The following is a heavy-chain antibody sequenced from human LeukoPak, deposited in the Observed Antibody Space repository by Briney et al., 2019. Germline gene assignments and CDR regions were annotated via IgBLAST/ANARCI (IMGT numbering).Heavy chain of an antibody. CDR2: RWYDGTNK. J-gene: IGHJ4*02. D-gene: IGHD5-18*01. V-gene: IGHV3-33*08. CDR1: GFSFSSYD. CDR3: ARDQRGFSYSKYYFDY. Sequence: GRSLRLSCAASGFSFSSYDMHGVGQAPAKGREWVAVRWYDGTNKYYADSVKGRFTISRDNSKNKLYLHMNSMRAEDTAVYYCARDQRGFSYSKYYFDYWGQGTLVTVSS.